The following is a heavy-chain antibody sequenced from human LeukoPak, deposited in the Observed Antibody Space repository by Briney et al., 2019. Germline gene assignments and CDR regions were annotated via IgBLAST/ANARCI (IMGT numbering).Heavy chain of an antibody. CDR1: GGSISSGSYY. Sequence: SQTLSLTCTVSGGSISSGSYYWSWIRQPPGKGLEWIGRIYTSESTNYNPSLKSRVTISVDTSKNQFSLKLSSVTAADTAVYYCARDGLTIFGVVTAFDYWGQGTLVTVSS. J-gene: IGHJ4*02. V-gene: IGHV4-61*02. D-gene: IGHD3-3*01. CDR2: IYTSEST. CDR3: ARDGLTIFGVVTAFDY.